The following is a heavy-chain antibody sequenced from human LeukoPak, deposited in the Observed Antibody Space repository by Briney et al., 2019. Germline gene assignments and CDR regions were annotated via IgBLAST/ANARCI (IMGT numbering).Heavy chain of an antibody. D-gene: IGHD6-13*01. CDR1: GFTFSSYG. CDR2: IWYDGSNK. CDR3: ARGYSSSWYPY. J-gene: IGHJ4*02. V-gene: IGHV3-33*01. Sequence: GGSLRLSCAASGFTFSSYGMHWVRQAPGKGLEWVAVIWYDGSNKYYADSVKGRFTISRDNSRNTLYLQMNSLRAEDTAVYYCARGYSSSWYPYWGQGTLVTVSS.